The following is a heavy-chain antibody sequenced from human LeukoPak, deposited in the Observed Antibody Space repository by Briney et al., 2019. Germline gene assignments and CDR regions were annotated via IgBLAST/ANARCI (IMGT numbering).Heavy chain of an antibody. J-gene: IGHJ4*02. CDR1: GGSISSYY. V-gene: IGHV4-4*07. D-gene: IGHD3-10*01. CDR3: ARDIPYYGSGSYYNIFDY. Sequence: SETLSLTCTVSGGSISSYYWSWIRQPAGKGLEWIGRIYTSGSTNYNPSLKSRVTMLVDTSKNQFSLKLSSVTAADTAVYYCARDIPYYGSGSYYNIFDYWGQGTLVTVSS. CDR2: IYTSGST.